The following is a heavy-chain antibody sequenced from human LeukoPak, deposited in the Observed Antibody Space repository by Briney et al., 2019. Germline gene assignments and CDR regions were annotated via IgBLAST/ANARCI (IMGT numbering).Heavy chain of an antibody. J-gene: IGHJ4*02. Sequence: AGGSLRLSCAASGFTFSSYSMNWVRQAPGKGLEWVSSISSSSSYIYYADSVKGRFTISRDNAKNSLYLQMNSLRAEDTAVYYCASGGVLVATIPFDYWGQGTLVTVSS. CDR1: GFTFSSYS. V-gene: IGHV3-21*01. CDR3: ASGGVLVATIPFDY. D-gene: IGHD5-12*01. CDR2: ISSSSSYI.